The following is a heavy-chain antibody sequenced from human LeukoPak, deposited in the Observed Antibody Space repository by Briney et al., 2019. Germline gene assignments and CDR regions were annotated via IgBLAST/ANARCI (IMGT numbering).Heavy chain of an antibody. Sequence: HGESLKISCKGSGYRFSNFWIGWVRQMPGKGLEWMGIIYPGDSATRYSPSFQGQVTISADKSISTAYLQWSSLKASDTAMYYCARLSGNGYYSDYWGQGTLVTVSS. J-gene: IGHJ4*02. D-gene: IGHD1-20*01. CDR1: GYRFSNFW. CDR3: ARLSGNGYYSDY. CDR2: IYPGDSAT. V-gene: IGHV5-51*01.